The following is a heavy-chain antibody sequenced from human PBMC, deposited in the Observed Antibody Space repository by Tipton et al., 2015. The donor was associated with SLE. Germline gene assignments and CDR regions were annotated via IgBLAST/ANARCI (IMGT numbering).Heavy chain of an antibody. Sequence: TLSLTCAVSGGSFVGYYWNWIRQPPGKGLEWIGEINHSGSTNYNPSLKSRVTISVDTSKNQFSLKLSSVTAADTAVYYCARALSSGWYYYWGQGTLVTVSS. CDR2: INHSGST. J-gene: IGHJ4*02. CDR1: GGSFVGYY. CDR3: ARALSSGWYYY. D-gene: IGHD6-19*01. V-gene: IGHV4-34*01.